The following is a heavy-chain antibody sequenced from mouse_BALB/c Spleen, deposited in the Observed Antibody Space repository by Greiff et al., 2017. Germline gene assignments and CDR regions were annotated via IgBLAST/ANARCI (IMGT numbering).Heavy chain of an antibody. CDR1: GFTFSSYA. J-gene: IGHJ2*01. CDR2: ISSGGST. D-gene: IGHD2-4*01. Sequence: EVQLVESGGGLVKPGGSLKLSCAASGFTFSSYAMSWVRQTPEKRLEWVASISSGGSTYYPDSVKGRFTISRDNARNILYLQMSSLRSEDTAMYYCAREPYDYDDYFDYWGQGTTLTVSS. V-gene: IGHV5-6-5*01. CDR3: AREPYDYDDYFDY.